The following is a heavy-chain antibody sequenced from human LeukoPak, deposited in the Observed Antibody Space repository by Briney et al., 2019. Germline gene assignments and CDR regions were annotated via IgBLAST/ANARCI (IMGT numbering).Heavy chain of an antibody. Sequence: PGGSLRLSCAASGFTVSNTFVTWVRQAPGKGPEWVSIIYTGGTKHYADSVRGRFTNSRDDSKNTLYLQMNSLRSDDTAVYYCAREKQATTVTTWPPRNWFDPWGQGTLVTVSS. J-gene: IGHJ5*02. CDR1: GFTVSNTF. CDR3: AREKQATTVTTWPPRNWFDP. V-gene: IGHV3-53*05. CDR2: IYTGGTK. D-gene: IGHD4-11*01.